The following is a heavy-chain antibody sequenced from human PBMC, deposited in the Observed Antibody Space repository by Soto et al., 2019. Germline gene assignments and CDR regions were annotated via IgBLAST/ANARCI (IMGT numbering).Heavy chain of an antibody. V-gene: IGHV1-18*01. Sequence: ASVKVSCKASGYTFTSYGISWVRQAPGQGLEWMGWISAYNGNTNYAQKLQGRVTMTTDTSTSTAYMELRSLRSDDTAVYYCARSHYYHDSSGYYGGDYWGQGTLVTVSS. CDR2: ISAYNGNT. CDR1: GYTFTSYG. J-gene: IGHJ4*02. CDR3: ARSHYYHDSSGYYGGDY. D-gene: IGHD3-22*01.